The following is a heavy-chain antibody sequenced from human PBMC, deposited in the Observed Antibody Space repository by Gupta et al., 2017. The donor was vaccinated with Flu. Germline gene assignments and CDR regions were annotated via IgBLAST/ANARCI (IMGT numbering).Heavy chain of an antibody. V-gene: IGHV4-61*01. CDR3: TRSHYYDSSGYYYAL. Sequence: QVQLQESGPGLVKPSETLSLTCTVSGGSVSSGSYYWSWIRQPPGKGLEWIGYIHNSGNTNFNASLKSRVTISVDTSKNQFSLELRSVTAADTAVYYCTRSHYYDSSGYYYALWGQGTLVTVSS. CDR1: GGSVSSGSYY. D-gene: IGHD3-22*01. J-gene: IGHJ4*02. CDR2: IHNSGNT.